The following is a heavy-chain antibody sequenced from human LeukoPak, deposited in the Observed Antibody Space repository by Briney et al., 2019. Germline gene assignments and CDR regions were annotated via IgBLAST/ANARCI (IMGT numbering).Heavy chain of an antibody. J-gene: IGHJ2*01. CDR1: GGSVSSGSYY. CDR3: AREEAGYSSGWYFDL. D-gene: IGHD6-19*01. CDR2: IYYSGST. Sequence: PSETLSLTCTVSGGSVSSGSYYWSWIRQPPGKGLEWIGYIYYSGSTNYNPSLKSRVTISVDTSKNQFSLKLSSVTAADTAVYYCAREEAGYSSGWYFDLWGRGTLSLSPQ. V-gene: IGHV4-61*01.